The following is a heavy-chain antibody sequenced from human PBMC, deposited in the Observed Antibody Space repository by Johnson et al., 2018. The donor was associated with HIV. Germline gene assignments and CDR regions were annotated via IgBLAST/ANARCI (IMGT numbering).Heavy chain of an antibody. J-gene: IGHJ3*02. CDR1: GFTFTSYA. V-gene: IGHV3-30*14. D-gene: IGHD1-26*01. Sequence: VQLVESGGGVVQPGRSLRLSCAASGFTFTSYAMHWVRQAPGKGLEWVAVISYDGSNKYYADSVKGRFTISRDNSKNTLYLQMGSLRAEDMAVYYCARPTLSFQWELQGGIDAFDIWGQGTMVTVSS. CDR3: ARPTLSFQWELQGGIDAFDI. CDR2: ISYDGSNK.